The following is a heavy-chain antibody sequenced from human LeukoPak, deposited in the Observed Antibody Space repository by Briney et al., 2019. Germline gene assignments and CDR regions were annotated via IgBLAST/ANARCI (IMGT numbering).Heavy chain of an antibody. D-gene: IGHD2-15*01. CDR2: ISAYNGNT. CDR1: GYTFTSYG. V-gene: IGHV1-18*01. Sequence: GASVKVSCKASGYTFTSYGISWVRQAPGQGLEWMGWISAYNGNTNYAQKLQGRVTMTTDTSTSTAYVELRSLRSDDTAVYYCAFTGCSGGSCYDWFDPWGQGTLVTVSS. CDR3: AFTGCSGGSCYDWFDP. J-gene: IGHJ5*02.